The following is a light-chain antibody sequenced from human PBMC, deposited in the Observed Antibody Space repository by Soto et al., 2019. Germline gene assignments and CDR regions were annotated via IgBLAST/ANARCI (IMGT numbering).Light chain of an antibody. Sequence: EIGMTHSPATLSVSPGERATLSCRASQSVTSNLAWYQQKRGQAPRLLIYDASNRATGIPARFSGSGSGTDFTLTISSLEPEDFAVYYCQQRMNWPLTFGQGTRLEI. CDR1: QSVTSN. V-gene: IGKV3-11*01. J-gene: IGKJ5*01. CDR2: DAS. CDR3: QQRMNWPLT.